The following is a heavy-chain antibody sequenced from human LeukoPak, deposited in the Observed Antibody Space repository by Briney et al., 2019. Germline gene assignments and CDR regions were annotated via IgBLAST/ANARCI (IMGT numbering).Heavy chain of an antibody. V-gene: IGHV3-23*01. CDR2: ISGSGGST. CDR3: AEVGYSGSFDY. Sequence: GGSLRLSCAASGFTFSSYAMSWVRQAPGEGLEWASAISGSGGSTYYADSVKGRFTISRDNSKNTLYLQMNSLRAEDTAVYYCAEVGYSGSFDYWGQGTLVAVSS. J-gene: IGHJ4*02. CDR1: GFTFSSYA. D-gene: IGHD5-12*01.